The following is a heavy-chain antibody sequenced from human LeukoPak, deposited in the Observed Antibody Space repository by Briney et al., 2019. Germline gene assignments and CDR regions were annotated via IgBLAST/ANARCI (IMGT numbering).Heavy chain of an antibody. Sequence: ASVKVSCKASGGTFSSYAISWVRQAPGQGLEWMGGIIPIFGTANYAQKFQGRVTITADESTSTAYMELSSLGSEDTAVYYCAKGDYVYYGMDVWGQGTTVTVSS. CDR3: AKGDYVYYGMDV. CDR2: IIPIFGTA. V-gene: IGHV1-69*13. J-gene: IGHJ6*02. CDR1: GGTFSSYA.